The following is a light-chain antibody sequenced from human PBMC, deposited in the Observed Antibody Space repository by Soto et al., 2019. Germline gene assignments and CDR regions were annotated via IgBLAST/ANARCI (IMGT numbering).Light chain of an antibody. J-gene: IGLJ1*01. Sequence: QSALTQPRSVSGSPGESVTISCTGTSSDVGGYNYVSWYQHHPGNAPKLMIYDVSKRPSGVPDRFSGSKSGNTASLTISWLQAEDEADYYCCSYAGSNSFVFGIGTKLSVL. CDR2: DVS. V-gene: IGLV2-11*01. CDR3: CSYAGSNSFV. CDR1: SSDVGGYNY.